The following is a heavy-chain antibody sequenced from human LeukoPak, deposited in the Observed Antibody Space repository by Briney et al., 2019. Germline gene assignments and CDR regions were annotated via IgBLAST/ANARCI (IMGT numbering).Heavy chain of an antibody. CDR3: ASVRMATTHPNFDY. V-gene: IGHV4-31*03. CDR2: IYYSGST. D-gene: IGHD5-24*01. CDR1: GGSISSGDYY. Sequence: PSETLSLTCTVSGGSISSGDYYWSWIRQHPGKGLEWIGYIYYSGSTYYNPSLKSRASISVDTSKNQFSLKLSSVTAADTAIYYCASVRMATTHPNFDYWGQGTLVTVSS. J-gene: IGHJ4*02.